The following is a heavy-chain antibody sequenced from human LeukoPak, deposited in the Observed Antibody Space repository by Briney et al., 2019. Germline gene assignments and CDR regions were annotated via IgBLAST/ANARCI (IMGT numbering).Heavy chain of an antibody. CDR2: INPNSGGT. D-gene: IGHD3-10*01. CDR1: GYTFTGYY. J-gene: IGHJ4*02. CDR3: ARGLYYYGSGSSDY. V-gene: IGHV1-2*02. Sequence: ASVKVSCKASGYTFTGYYMHWVRQAPGQGLEWMGWINPNSGGTNYAQKFQGRVTMTRDTSISTAYMELSRPRSDDTAVYYCARGLYYYGSGSSDYWGQGTLVTVSS.